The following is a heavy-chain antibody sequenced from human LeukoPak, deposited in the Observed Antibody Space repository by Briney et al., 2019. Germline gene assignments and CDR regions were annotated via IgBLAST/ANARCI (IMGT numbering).Heavy chain of an antibody. CDR2: IYYSGST. V-gene: IGHV4-59*01. CDR3: ARSVEGYCRGGSCYYYSYYMDV. D-gene: IGHD2-15*01. J-gene: IGHJ6*03. Sequence: SETLSLTCTVSGGSISGYYWSWIRQPPGKGLEWIGYIYYSGSTNYNPSLKSRVTISVDTSKNQFSLKLSSVTAADTAVHYCARSVEGYCRGGSCYYYSYYMDVWGKGTTVTVSS. CDR1: GGSISGYY.